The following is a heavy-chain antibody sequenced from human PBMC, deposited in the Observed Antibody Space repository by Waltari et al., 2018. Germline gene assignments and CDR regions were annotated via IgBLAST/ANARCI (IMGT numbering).Heavy chain of an antibody. CDR1: GYTFSSYD. V-gene: IGHV1-8*03. Sequence: QVQLVQSGAEVKKPGASVKVSCKAPGYTFSSYDITWLSQATGPGLEWMGWMNPNRGNKGYAQKFQGIVTITRNTSLSTAYMALSSLTSEETAVYYCARVRVSSSEIDYWGQGTLVTVSS. J-gene: IGHJ4*02. CDR3: ARVRVSSSEIDY. CDR2: MNPNRGNK. D-gene: IGHD6-6*01.